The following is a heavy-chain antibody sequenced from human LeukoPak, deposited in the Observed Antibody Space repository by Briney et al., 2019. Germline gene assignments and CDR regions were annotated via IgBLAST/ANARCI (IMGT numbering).Heavy chain of an antibody. V-gene: IGHV1-18*01. CDR1: GYTFTSYG. CDR2: ISAYNGNT. CDR3: ARSLRLGELSLSPLGY. J-gene: IGHJ4*02. D-gene: IGHD3-16*02. Sequence: GASVKVSCKASGYTFTSYGISWVRQAPGQGLEWMGWISAYNGNTNYAQKLQGRVTMTTDTSTSTAYMELRSLRSDDTAVYYCARSLRLGELSLSPLGYWGRGTLVTVSS.